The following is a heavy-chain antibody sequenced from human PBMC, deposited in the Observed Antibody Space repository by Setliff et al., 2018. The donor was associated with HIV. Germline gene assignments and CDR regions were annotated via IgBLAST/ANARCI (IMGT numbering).Heavy chain of an antibody. V-gene: IGHV1-58*02. CDR2: IVVGSGNT. Sequence: ASVKVSCKASGFTFTSSSIQWVRQARGQSLEWIGWIVVGSGNTDYAQKFHERVTITRDMSTSTAYMELSSLRSEDAAVYYCAAGEITMIRGAPDYYHYGVDVWGQGTTVTVSS. CDR1: GFTFTSSS. J-gene: IGHJ6*02. CDR3: AAGEITMIRGAPDYYHYGVDV. D-gene: IGHD3-10*01.